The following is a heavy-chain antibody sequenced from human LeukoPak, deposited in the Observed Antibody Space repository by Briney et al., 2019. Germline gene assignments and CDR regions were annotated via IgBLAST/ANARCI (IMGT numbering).Heavy chain of an antibody. CDR2: ISAYNGIT. Sequence: ASVKVSCKASGYTFTSYGISWVRQAPGQGLEWMGRISAYNGITNYAQKLQGRVTMTTDTSASTAYMELRSLRSDDTAVYYCARDPRITFGGVIASGIFDYWGQGTLVTVSS. CDR1: GYTFTSYG. V-gene: IGHV1-18*01. J-gene: IGHJ4*02. CDR3: ARDPRITFGGVIASGIFDY. D-gene: IGHD3-16*02.